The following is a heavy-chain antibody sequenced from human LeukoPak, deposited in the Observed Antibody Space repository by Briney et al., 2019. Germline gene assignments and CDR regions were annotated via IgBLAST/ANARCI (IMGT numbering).Heavy chain of an antibody. CDR2: IYSDGTT. CDR3: ARDAYCSSTSCYSAFDI. CDR1: GFTVSSNY. D-gene: IGHD2-2*02. Sequence: GGSLRLSCAASGFTVSSNYMSWVRQAPGQGLEWVSVIYSDGTTYYAGSVKGRFIVSRDNSKNTLYLEMNSLRAEDTAVYYCARDAYCSSTSCYSAFDIWGQGTMVTVSS. V-gene: IGHV3-66*01. J-gene: IGHJ3*02.